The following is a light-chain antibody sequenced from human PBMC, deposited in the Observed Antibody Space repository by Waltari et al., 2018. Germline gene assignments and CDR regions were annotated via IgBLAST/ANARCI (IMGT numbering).Light chain of an antibody. CDR2: DTS. CDR1: QGVGRS. CDR3: QMYVRLPVT. J-gene: IGKJ1*01. Sequence: SCMASQGVGRSLAWYQRKPGQAPRLLIYDTSNRATGIPERFSGSGSGTDFSLTISRLEPEDFAVYYCQMYVRLPVTFGQGTKVEIK. V-gene: IGKV3D-11*01.